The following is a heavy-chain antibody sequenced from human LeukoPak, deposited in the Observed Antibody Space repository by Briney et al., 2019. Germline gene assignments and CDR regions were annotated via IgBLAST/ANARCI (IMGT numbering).Heavy chain of an antibody. D-gene: IGHD5-24*01. CDR2: IYYTGST. V-gene: IGHV4-31*03. CDR3: ARGLRDGYNYVNQFDC. Sequence: PSETLSLTCNVSGGSVSSASYYWTWIRQHPGKGLEYIGYIYYTGSTYYNPSLRSRVIISVDTSKNQFSVNLSSVTAADTAVYYCARGLRDGYNYVNQFDCWGQGTLVTVSS. J-gene: IGHJ4*02. CDR1: GGSVSSASYY.